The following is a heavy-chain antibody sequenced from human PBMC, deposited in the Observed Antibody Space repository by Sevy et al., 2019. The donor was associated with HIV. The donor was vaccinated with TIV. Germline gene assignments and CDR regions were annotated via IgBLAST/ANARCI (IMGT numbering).Heavy chain of an antibody. J-gene: IGHJ6*02. Sequence: GGSLRLSCAASGFSFSNYVMSWVRQAPGKGLEWVSSISGGGDNTYNADSVRGRFTISRDNSKSTLYVQLNSLRAEDTAVYYCARGRKTTQEWLEELDYYYGMDVWGQGTSVTVSS. CDR1: GFSFSNYV. CDR2: ISGGGDNT. CDR3: ARGRKTTQEWLEELDYYYGMDV. V-gene: IGHV3-23*01. D-gene: IGHD2-8*01.